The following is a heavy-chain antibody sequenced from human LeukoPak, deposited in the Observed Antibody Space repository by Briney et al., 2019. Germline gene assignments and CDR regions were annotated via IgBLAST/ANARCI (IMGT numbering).Heavy chain of an antibody. Sequence: GRSLTLSCAASGFTFSSYAMSWFRQAPGKGLDWVAAIWFDGSVKHCSDALKDRLTISRDNSLNTLYLQMNSVRVEDTAMYYCAKDTAIQFLEPAFWGQGTLVTVSS. V-gene: IGHV3-33*06. CDR3: AKDTAIQFLEPAF. CDR1: GFTFSSYA. J-gene: IGHJ4*02. D-gene: IGHD3-3*01. CDR2: IWFDGSVK.